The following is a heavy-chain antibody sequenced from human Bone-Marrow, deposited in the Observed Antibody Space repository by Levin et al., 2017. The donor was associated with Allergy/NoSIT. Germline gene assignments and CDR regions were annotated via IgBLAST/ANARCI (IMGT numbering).Heavy chain of an antibody. J-gene: IGHJ4*02. V-gene: IGHV3-7*01. CDR3: AREKQRQWLYSY. CDR1: GFILSTYW. CDR2: IKQDGSEK. Sequence: SCAASGFILSTYWMTWVRQAPGKGLEWVANIKQDGSEKYYADSVKGRFTISRDNAKNSLYLQMNSLRAEDTAVYYCAREKQRQWLYSYWGQGTLVTVSS. D-gene: IGHD6-19*01.